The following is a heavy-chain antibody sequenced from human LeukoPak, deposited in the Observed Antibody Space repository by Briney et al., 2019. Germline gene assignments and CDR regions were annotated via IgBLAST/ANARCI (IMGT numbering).Heavy chain of an antibody. CDR1: GFTFSSNW. CDR2: INEDGSTT. D-gene: IGHD2-8*01. J-gene: IGHJ3*02. V-gene: IGHV3-74*01. Sequence: GGSLRLSCAASGFTFSSNWMHWVRQAPGKGLVWVSRINEDGSTTNYADSVKGRSTIFRDHAKNTLYLQMNSLRAEDTAVYYCASSPPPPRWYAIKAFRAFDIWGQGTMVTVSS. CDR3: ASSPPPPRWYAIKAFRAFDI.